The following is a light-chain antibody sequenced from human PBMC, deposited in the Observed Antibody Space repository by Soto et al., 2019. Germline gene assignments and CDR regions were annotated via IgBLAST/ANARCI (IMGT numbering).Light chain of an antibody. V-gene: IGLV2-14*01. CDR1: TSDIGTYDY. J-gene: IGLJ2*01. Sequence: QSALTQPASVSGSPGQSITMSCTGSTSDIGTYDYVSWYQQHPGRAPKLLIFKVSNRPSGISYRFSGSKPGNTASLTISGLQAEDEADYYCTLYMSSTTFFGGGTKLTVL. CDR3: TLYMSSTTF. CDR2: KVS.